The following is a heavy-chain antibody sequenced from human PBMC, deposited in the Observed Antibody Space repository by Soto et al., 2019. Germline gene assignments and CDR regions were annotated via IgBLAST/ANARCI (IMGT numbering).Heavy chain of an antibody. V-gene: IGHV3-23*01. CDR1: GFTFSNYA. Sequence: PVGSLRLSCAASGFTFSNYAMNWVRQAPGKGLEWVSAISNSFSDGNTHYADSVKGRFTISRDNDKNTVFLEMNSLRAEDTAVYYCAKVFSPERGNYFDYWGQGTLVTAPQ. CDR2: ISNSFSDGNT. J-gene: IGHJ4*02. D-gene: IGHD1-1*01. CDR3: AKVFSPERGNYFDY.